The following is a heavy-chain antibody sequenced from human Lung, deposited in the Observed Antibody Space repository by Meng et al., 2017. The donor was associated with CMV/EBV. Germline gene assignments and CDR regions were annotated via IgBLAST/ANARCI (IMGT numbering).Heavy chain of an antibody. CDR2: VGNDSYRE. CDR3: AATDYYDRTAYSLDH. Sequence: YASHRVRQTQGKGREWIASVGNDSYREEYADSVKGRFAVYRDNSKSTLYLQMNSLRLEDTALYYCAATDYYDRTAYSLDHWGQGSLVTVSS. V-gene: IGHV3-30*02. J-gene: IGHJ4*02. CDR1: YA. D-gene: IGHD3-22*01.